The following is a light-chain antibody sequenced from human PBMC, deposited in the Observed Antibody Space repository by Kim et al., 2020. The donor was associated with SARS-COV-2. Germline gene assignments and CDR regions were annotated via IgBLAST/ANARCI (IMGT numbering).Light chain of an antibody. CDR2: YDS. J-gene: IGLJ2*01. V-gene: IGLV3-21*04. Sequence: PGKTARITCGGNNIGSKSVHWYQQKPGQAPVLVIYYDSDRPSGIPERFSGSNSGNTATLTISRVEAGDEADYYCQVWDSSSDHPGVFGGGTKLTVL. CDR1: NIGSKS. CDR3: QVWDSSSDHPGV.